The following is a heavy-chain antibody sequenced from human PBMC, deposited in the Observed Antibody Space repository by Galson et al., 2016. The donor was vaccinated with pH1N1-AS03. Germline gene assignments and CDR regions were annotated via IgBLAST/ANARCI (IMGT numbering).Heavy chain of an antibody. CDR1: GFTFDDYA. CDR2: INWNSVTI. CDR3: GKDLREISFGGVIVD. V-gene: IGHV3-9*01. Sequence: SLRLSCAASGFTFDDYAMHWVRQAPGKGLEWVAGINWNSVTIAYAYSVRGRFTISRDNAKNSLFLQMSSLRTEDTALYYCGKDLREISFGGVIVDWGQGTLVIVSS. J-gene: IGHJ4*02. D-gene: IGHD3-16*02.